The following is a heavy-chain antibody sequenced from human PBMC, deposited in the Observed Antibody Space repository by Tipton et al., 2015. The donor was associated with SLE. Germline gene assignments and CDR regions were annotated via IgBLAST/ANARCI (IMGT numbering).Heavy chain of an antibody. CDR2: INHSGGT. D-gene: IGHD3-3*01. Sequence: TLSLTCAVYGGSFSGYYWSWIRQPPGKGLEWIGEINHSGGTNYNPSLESRVTISLDTSENQFSLKVTSVTAADTAVYYCARLSAYYRVFDLWGQGTQVTVSS. CDR1: GGSFSGYY. J-gene: IGHJ4*02. CDR3: ARLSAYYRVFDL. V-gene: IGHV4-34*01.